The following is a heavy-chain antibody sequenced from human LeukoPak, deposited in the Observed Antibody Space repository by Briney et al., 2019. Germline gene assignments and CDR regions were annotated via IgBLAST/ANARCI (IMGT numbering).Heavy chain of an antibody. J-gene: IGHJ5*02. V-gene: IGHV4-38-2*02. CDR2: IYYSGST. D-gene: IGHD6-13*01. CDR1: GYSISSGYH. Sequence: SETLSLTCTVSGYSISSGYHWGWIRPPPGKGLEWIGSIYYSGSTYYNPSLKRRVTISVDTSKNQFSLKLSSVTAADTAVYYCARAYSSSWYFNWFDPWGQGTLVTVSS. CDR3: ARAYSSSWYFNWFDP.